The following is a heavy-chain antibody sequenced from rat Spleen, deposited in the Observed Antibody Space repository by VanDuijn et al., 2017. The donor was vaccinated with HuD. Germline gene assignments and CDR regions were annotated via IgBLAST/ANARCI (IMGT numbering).Heavy chain of an antibody. J-gene: IGHJ4*01. CDR3: TTGGTTLYVMDV. V-gene: IGHV5-27*01. CDR1: GFTFSNYD. CDR2: ISTGGGNT. D-gene: IGHD1-10*01. Sequence: EVQLVESGGGLVQPGRSLKLSCEASGFTFSNYDMAWVRQAPTKGLEWIASISTGGGNTYYRDSVKGRFTISRDYAKSTLYLQMDSLRSEDTATYYCTTGGTTLYVMDVWGQGASVTVSS.